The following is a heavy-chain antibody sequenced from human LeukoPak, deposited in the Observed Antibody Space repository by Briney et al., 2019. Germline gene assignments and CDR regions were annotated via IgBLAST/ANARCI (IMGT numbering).Heavy chain of an antibody. V-gene: IGHV3-74*01. CDR2: INSDGSST. CDR3: ARETDCSSTSCYAGSDY. CDR1: GFTFSSYW. D-gene: IGHD2-2*01. J-gene: IGHJ4*02. Sequence: GGSLRLSCAASGFTFSSYWMHWVRQAPGKGLVWVPRINSDGSSTSYADSVKGRFTISRDNAKNTLYLQMNNLRAEDTAVYYCARETDCSSTSCYAGSDYWGQGTLVTVSS.